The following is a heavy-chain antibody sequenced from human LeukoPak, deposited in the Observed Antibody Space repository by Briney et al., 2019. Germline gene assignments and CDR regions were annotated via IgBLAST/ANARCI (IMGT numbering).Heavy chain of an antibody. D-gene: IGHD6-13*01. CDR2: INWNGGST. J-gene: IGHJ4*02. CDR3: ARDGIYSSSWYSPSDY. CDR1: GFTFDDYG. Sequence: GGSLRLSCAASGFTFDDYGMGWVRQAPGKGLEWVSGINWNGGSTGYADSVKGRFTISRDNAKNSLYLQMNSLRAEDTALYYCARDGIYSSSWYSPSDYWGQGTLVTVSS. V-gene: IGHV3-20*04.